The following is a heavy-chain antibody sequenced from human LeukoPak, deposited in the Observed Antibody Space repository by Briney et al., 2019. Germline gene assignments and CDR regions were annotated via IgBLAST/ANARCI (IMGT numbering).Heavy chain of an antibody. CDR2: IVVGSGNT. CDR3: AAGIGSRPEYFHY. V-gene: IGHV1-58*02. D-gene: IGHD1-26*01. J-gene: IGHJ1*01. CDR1: GFTFTSSV. Sequence: AASVTVSCKASGFTFTSSVMQWVRQARGQRLEWAGWIVVGSGNTNYAHKFGQGVTITRDKSRSTAYMELSSLRSEDTAVYYCAAGIGSRPEYFHYWGQGTLVSVSS.